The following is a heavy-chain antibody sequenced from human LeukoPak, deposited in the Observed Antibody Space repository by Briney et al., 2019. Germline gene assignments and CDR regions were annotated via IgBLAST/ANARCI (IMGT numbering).Heavy chain of an antibody. CDR1: GFTFSSYA. CDR3: AKEELLWFGPEDY. J-gene: IGHJ4*02. CDR2: ISYDGSNK. D-gene: IGHD3-10*01. Sequence: PGGSLRLSCAASGFTFSSYAMHWVRQAPGKGLEWVAVISYDGSNKYYADSVKGRFTISRDNSKNTLYLQMNSLRAEDTAVYYCAKEELLWFGPEDYWGQGTLVTVSS. V-gene: IGHV3-30*04.